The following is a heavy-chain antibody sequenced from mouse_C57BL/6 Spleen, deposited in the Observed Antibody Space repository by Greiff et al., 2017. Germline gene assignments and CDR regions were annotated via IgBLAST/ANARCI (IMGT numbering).Heavy chain of an antibody. V-gene: IGHV1-54*01. D-gene: IGHD4-1*01. CDR1: GYAFTNYL. J-gene: IGHJ2*01. Sequence: QVQLKESGAELVRPGTSVKVSCKASGYAFTNYLIEWVKQRPGQGLEWIGVINPGSGGTNYNEKFKGKATLTADKSSSTAYMQLSSLTSEDSAVYFCARDGTGGNFDYWGQGTTLTVSS. CDR2: INPGSGGT. CDR3: ARDGTGGNFDY.